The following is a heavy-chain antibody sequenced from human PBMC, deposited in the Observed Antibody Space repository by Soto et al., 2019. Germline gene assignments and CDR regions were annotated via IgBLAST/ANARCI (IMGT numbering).Heavy chain of an antibody. CDR2: ISGGADST. CDR3: VKGRGQWLVRSGGDY. J-gene: IGHJ4*02. D-gene: IGHD6-19*01. V-gene: IGHV3-23*01. Sequence: EVQLLESGGGLAQPGGSLRLSCAASGFTFRNYAMSWVRQAPGKGLEWVSVISGGADSTYYADSVKGRFTISRDDSESTLYLQMHSLRAEDTAVYFCVKGRGQWLVRSGGDYRGQGSLVTVSS. CDR1: GFTFRNYA.